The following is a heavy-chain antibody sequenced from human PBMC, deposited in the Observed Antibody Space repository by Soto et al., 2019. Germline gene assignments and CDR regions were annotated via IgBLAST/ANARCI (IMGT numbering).Heavy chain of an antibody. CDR1: GGSISNRNW. CDR2: IYHSGST. CDR3: ARGGTYYYGSGSYLAYYGMDV. V-gene: IGHV4-4*02. J-gene: IGHJ6*02. Sequence: WETLSRTGAVSGGSISNRNWWSWVRQPPGKGREWIGEIYHSGSTNYNPSLKSRVTISVDKSKNRFSLKLSSVTAADTAVYYWARGGTYYYGSGSYLAYYGMDVCGQRTTVTVSS. D-gene: IGHD3-10*01.